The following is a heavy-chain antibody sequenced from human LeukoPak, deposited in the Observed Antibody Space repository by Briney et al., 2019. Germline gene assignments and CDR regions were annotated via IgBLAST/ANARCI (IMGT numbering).Heavy chain of an antibody. CDR1: GYTFTSYG. CDR3: ASGYSSSWQSYFDY. V-gene: IGHV1-18*01. J-gene: IGHJ4*02. CDR2: ISAYNGNT. Sequence: ASVKVSCKASGYTFTSYGISWVRQAPGQGLEWMGWISAYNGNTNYAQKLQGRVTMTTDTSTSTAYMELSSLRSEGTAVYYCASGYSSSWQSYFDYWGQGTLVTVSS. D-gene: IGHD6-13*01.